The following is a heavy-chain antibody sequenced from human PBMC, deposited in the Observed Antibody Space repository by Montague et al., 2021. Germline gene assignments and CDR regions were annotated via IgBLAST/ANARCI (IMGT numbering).Heavy chain of an antibody. V-gene: IGHV3-48*02. CDR1: GFTLSSFG. D-gene: IGHD5-18*01. J-gene: IGHJ4*02. CDR2: ITSSSSTK. CDR3: ARGRGYSQGY. Sequence: SLRLSCAASGFTLSSFGMNWVRQAPGKGLEWVSYITSSSSTKDYADSVKGRFTISRDNAKNSLYLQMNSLRDEDTAVYYCARGRGYSQGYWGQGTLVTVSS.